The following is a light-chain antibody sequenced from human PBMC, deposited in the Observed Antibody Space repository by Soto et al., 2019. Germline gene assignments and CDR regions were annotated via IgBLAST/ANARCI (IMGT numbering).Light chain of an antibody. CDR1: QGIRRY. CDR2: AAS. V-gene: IGKV1-9*01. Sequence: DIQMTQSPSFVSASVGDGVTITCRASQGIRRYLAWYQQKPGEAPKLLISAASTLQSGVPSRFSGSGSETEFTLTISSLQPEDSASYYCQQLYSYSTFGQGTRLEIK. CDR3: QQLYSYST. J-gene: IGKJ5*01.